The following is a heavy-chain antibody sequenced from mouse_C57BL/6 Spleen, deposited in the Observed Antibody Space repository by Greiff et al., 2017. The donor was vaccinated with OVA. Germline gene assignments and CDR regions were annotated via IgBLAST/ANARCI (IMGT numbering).Heavy chain of an antibody. D-gene: IGHD1-1*01. CDR3: ARRGYYYGSSYYAMDY. V-gene: IGHV1-54*01. J-gene: IGHJ4*01. CDR1: GYAFTNYL. CDR2: INPGSGGT. Sequence: QVQLKESGAELVRPGTSVKVSCKASGYAFTNYLIEWVKQRPGQGLEWIGVINPGSGGTNYNEKFKGKATLTADKSSSTAYMQLSSLTSEDAAVYFCARRGYYYGSSYYAMDYWGQGTSVTVSS.